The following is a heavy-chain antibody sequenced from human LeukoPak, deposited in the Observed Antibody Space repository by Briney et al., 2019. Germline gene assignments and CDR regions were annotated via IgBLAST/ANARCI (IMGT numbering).Heavy chain of an antibody. CDR1: GFTFGSYA. D-gene: IGHD3-10*01. J-gene: IGHJ5*02. Sequence: QPGGSLRLSCAASGFTFGSYAMSWVRQAPGKGLEWVSAISGSGGSTYYADSVKGRFTISRDNSKTTLYLQMNSLRAEDTAVYYCAKDLGGYGSGSPDWFDPWGQGTLVTVSS. CDR3: AKDLGGYGSGSPDWFDP. CDR2: ISGSGGST. V-gene: IGHV3-23*01.